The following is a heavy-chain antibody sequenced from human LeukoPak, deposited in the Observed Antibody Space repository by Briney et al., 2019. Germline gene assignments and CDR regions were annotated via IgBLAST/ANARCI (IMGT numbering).Heavy chain of an antibody. CDR2: INPSGGST. CDR1: GYTFTSYY. Sequence: ASVKVSCKASGYTFTSYYLRWVRQAPGQGLEWMGIINPSGGSTSYAQKFQGRVTMTRDTSTSTVYMELSTLRFEDTGVYYCARGLEMATIPGVYYYYIDVWGKGTPVTVSS. J-gene: IGHJ6*03. CDR3: ARGLEMATIPGVYYYYIDV. V-gene: IGHV1-46*03. D-gene: IGHD5-24*01.